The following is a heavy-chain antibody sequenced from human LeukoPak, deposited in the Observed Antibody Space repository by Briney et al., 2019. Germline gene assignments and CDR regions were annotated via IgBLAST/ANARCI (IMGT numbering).Heavy chain of an antibody. CDR3: AREGDFWSGYYFDY. J-gene: IGHJ4*02. CDR1: GFTFSSYW. V-gene: IGHV3-21*01. D-gene: IGHD3-3*01. Sequence: PGGSLRLSCAASGFTFSSYWMHWVRQAPGKGLVWVSSISSSSSYIYYADSVKGRFTISRDNAKNSLYLQMNSLRAEDTAVYYCAREGDFWSGYYFDYWGQGTLVTVSS. CDR2: ISSSSSYI.